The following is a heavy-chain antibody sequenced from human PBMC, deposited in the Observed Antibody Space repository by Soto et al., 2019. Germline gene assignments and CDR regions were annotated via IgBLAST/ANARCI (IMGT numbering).Heavy chain of an antibody. J-gene: IGHJ5*02. V-gene: IGHV3-30*18. CDR2: ISYDGSNK. CDR1: GFTFSSYG. CDR3: AKSIVGATSTRFDP. Sequence: QVQLVESGGGVVQPGRSLRLSCAASGFTFSSYGMHWVRQAPRKGLEWVAVISYDGSNKYYADSVKGRFTISRDNSKNTLYLQMNSLRAEDTAVYYCAKSIVGATSTRFDPWGQGTLVTVSS. D-gene: IGHD1-26*01.